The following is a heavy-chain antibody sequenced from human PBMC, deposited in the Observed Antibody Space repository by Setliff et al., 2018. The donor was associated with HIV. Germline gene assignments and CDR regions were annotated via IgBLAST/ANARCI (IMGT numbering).Heavy chain of an antibody. CDR1: GDSFNGYY. J-gene: IGHJ3*01. V-gene: IGHV1-2*06. D-gene: IGHD3-10*01. Sequence: ASVKVSCKVFGDSFNGYYMYWVRQAPGQGLEWMGRISPTSGGATYAQTFQGRVTMSRDTSTSTVYMELKGLRSDDTAVYYCARDLNFGEARIVILDAFGVWGQGTMVTVSS. CDR3: ARDLNFGEARIVILDAFGV. CDR2: ISPTSGGA.